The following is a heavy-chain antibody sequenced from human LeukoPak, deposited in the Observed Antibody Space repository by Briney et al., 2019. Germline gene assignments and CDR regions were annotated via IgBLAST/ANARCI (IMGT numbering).Heavy chain of an antibody. V-gene: IGHV1-3*01. J-gene: IGHJ5*02. Sequence: GASVKVSCKASGYTFTSYAMHWVRQAPGQRLEWMGWINAGNGNTKYSQKFQGRVTITRDTSASTAYMELSSLRSEDTAVNYCATDHGRAWFDPWGQGTLVTVSS. CDR1: GYTFTSYA. CDR3: ATDHGRAWFDP. CDR2: INAGNGNT.